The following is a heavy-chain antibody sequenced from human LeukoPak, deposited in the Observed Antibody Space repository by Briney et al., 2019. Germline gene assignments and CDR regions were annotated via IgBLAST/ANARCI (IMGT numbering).Heavy chain of an antibody. V-gene: IGHV3-73*01. CDR2: IRSKANSYAT. CDR3: SSDDYDFWSGYLTSSYFDH. Sequence: GGSLRLSCAASGFTFSSAAMHWVRQASGKGLGWVGRIRSKANSYATAYAASVKGRFTISRDDSKNTPYLQMNSLKTEDTAVYYCSSDDYDFWSGYLTSSYFDHWGQGTLVTVSS. J-gene: IGHJ1*01. D-gene: IGHD3-3*01. CDR1: GFTFSSAA.